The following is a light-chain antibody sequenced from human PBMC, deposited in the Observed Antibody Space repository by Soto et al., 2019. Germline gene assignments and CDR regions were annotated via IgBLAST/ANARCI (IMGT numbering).Light chain of an antibody. V-gene: IGLV2-23*01. J-gene: IGLJ2*01. CDR3: CSFERSITLV. Sequence: QYALTQPASVSGSPGQSITISCTGSSSDVGSYNLVSWYQQLPGEAPKLMIYEGSKRPSGVSNRFSGSKSGNTASLTISGLQAEDEADYYCCSFERSITLVFGGGTKVTVL. CDR2: EGS. CDR1: SSDVGSYNL.